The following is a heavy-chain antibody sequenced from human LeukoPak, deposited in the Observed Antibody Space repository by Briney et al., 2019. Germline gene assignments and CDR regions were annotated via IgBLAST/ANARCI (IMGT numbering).Heavy chain of an antibody. D-gene: IGHD1-14*01. J-gene: IGHJ6*03. V-gene: IGHV4-39*07. CDR1: GGSIISSSYY. CDR3: ARDREKWEPITRKYSYYMDV. CDR2: IYYSGNT. Sequence: SETLSLTCTVSGGSIISSSYYWGWIRQPPGKGLEWIGSIYYSGNTDYNPSLKSRVTISVDTSKNQFSLKLSSVTAADTAIYYCARDREKWEPITRKYSYYMDVWGKGTTVTVSS.